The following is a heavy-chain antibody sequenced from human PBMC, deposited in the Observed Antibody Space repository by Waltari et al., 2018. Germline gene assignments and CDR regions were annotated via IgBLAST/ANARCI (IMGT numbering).Heavy chain of an antibody. CDR2: INHSGST. CDR3: ASTPRVQLTTVTHYNWFDP. CDR1: GGSFSGYY. V-gene: IGHV4-34*01. J-gene: IGHJ5*02. D-gene: IGHD4-17*01. Sequence: QVQLQQWGAGLLKPSETLSLTCAVYGGSFSGYYWSWIRQPPGKGLEWIGEINHSGSTNYNPALKSRVTISVDTSKNQFSLKLSSVTAADTAVYYCASTPRVQLTTVTHYNWFDPWGQGTLVTVSS.